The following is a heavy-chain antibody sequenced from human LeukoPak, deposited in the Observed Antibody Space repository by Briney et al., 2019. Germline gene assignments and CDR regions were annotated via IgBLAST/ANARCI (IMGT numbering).Heavy chain of an antibody. CDR2: IKQDGSEK. V-gene: IGHV3-7*01. CDR1: GFTFSSYW. Sequence: TGGSLRLSCAASGFTFSSYWMSWVRQAPGKGLEWVANIKQDGSEKYYVDSVKGRFTISRDNAKNSLYLQMNSLRAEDTAVYYCARNMVRGVIRGALDYWGQGTLVTVSS. D-gene: IGHD3-10*01. CDR3: ARNMVRGVIRGALDY. J-gene: IGHJ4*02.